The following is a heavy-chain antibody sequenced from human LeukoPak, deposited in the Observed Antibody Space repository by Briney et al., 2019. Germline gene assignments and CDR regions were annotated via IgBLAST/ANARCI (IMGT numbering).Heavy chain of an antibody. Sequence: SVKVSCKASGGTFSSYAISWVRQAPGQGLVWMGRIIPILGIANYAQKFQGRVTITADKSTSTAYMELSSLRSDDTAVYYCARDGGLLWFGELFDYWGQGTLVTVSS. V-gene: IGHV1-69*04. CDR2: IIPILGIA. CDR1: GGTFSSYA. J-gene: IGHJ4*02. CDR3: ARDGGLLWFGELFDY. D-gene: IGHD3-10*01.